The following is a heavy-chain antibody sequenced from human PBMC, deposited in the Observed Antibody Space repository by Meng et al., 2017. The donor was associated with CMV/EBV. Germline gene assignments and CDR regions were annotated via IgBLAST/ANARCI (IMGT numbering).Heavy chain of an antibody. V-gene: IGHV3-23*03. CDR1: GFTFSSYA. D-gene: IGHD4-17*01. Sequence: GESLKISCAASGFTFSSYAMTWVRQAPGKRLEWVSVIYSDGINTYYADSVKGRFTIYRDDSKNMLYLQMNSLRVEDTAVYYCAKDRHYGDSQYFYGLGVWGQGTTVTVSS. CDR2: IYSDGINT. J-gene: IGHJ6*02. CDR3: AKDRHYGDSQYFYGLGV.